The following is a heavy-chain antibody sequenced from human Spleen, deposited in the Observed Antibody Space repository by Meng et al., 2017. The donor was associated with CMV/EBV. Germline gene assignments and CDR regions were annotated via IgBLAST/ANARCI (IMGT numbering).Heavy chain of an antibody. V-gene: IGHV4-4*02. Sequence: SETLSLTCAVSGGSISSSNWWSWVRQPPGKGLEWIGEIYHSGSTNYNPSLKSRVTISVDKSKNQFSLKLSSVTAADTAVYYCARGEGVIHGGYFDFWGQGTLVTVSS. CDR3: ARGEGVIHGGYFDF. CDR1: GGSISSSNW. CDR2: IYHSGST. J-gene: IGHJ4*02. D-gene: IGHD3-10*01.